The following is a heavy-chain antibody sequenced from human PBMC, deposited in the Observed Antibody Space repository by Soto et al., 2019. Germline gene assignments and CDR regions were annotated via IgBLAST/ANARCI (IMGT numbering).Heavy chain of an antibody. Sequence: PSGTLSLTCSFYVVSCSGGYWSWIRQPAVKWVEWILEINHSGSTNYNPALKSRVTISVDTSKNQFSLKLSSVTAADTAVYYCAREDFWSGRKDYYYYGIEVRGQGPPVTVSS. CDR3: AREDFWSGRKDYYYYGIEV. D-gene: IGHD3-3*01. CDR1: VVSCSGGY. V-gene: IGHV4-34*01. CDR2: INHSGST. J-gene: IGHJ6*01.